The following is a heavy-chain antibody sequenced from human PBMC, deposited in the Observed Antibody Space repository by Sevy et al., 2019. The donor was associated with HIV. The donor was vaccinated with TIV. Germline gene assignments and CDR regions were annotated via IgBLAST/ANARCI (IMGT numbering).Heavy chain of an antibody. V-gene: IGHV3-53*01. J-gene: IGHJ4*02. Sequence: GGSLRLSCAASGFTVSSNCMSWVRQAPGKGLEWVSVIYSGGSTYYADSVKGRFTISRDNSKNTLYLQMNSLRAEDTAVYYCARDGGGCSGGSCYSSLSFDYWGQGTLVTVSS. D-gene: IGHD2-15*01. CDR2: IYSGGST. CDR3: ARDGGGCSGGSCYSSLSFDY. CDR1: GFTVSSNC.